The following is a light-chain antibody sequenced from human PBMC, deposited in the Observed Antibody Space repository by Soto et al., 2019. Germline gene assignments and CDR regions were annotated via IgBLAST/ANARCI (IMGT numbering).Light chain of an antibody. CDR3: QQYGISPFF. J-gene: IGKJ4*01. Sequence: EIVLTQSPGTLSLSPGERATLSCRANQSVSSSYLAWYQPKPGQAPRLLIYGASSRATGIPDRFSGSESGTDFTLPISRLEPEDFAVYYCQQYGISPFFFGGVTKGEIK. V-gene: IGKV3-20*01. CDR2: GAS. CDR1: QSVSSSY.